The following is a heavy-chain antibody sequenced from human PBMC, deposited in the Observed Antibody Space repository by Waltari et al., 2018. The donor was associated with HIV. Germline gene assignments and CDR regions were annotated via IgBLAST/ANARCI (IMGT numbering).Heavy chain of an antibody. V-gene: IGHV3-53*01. J-gene: IGHJ6*02. CDR1: GLTASGNY. Sequence: EVQLVESGGGLIEPGGSLRLSCAAPGLTASGNYMSWVRQAPGKGLEWVSVIYSGGSRYYADSVKGRFTISRDNSKNTLSLHMNSLGPEDTAVYYCARDPRSSGYYGMDVWGQGTTVTVSS. CDR2: IYSGGSR. D-gene: IGHD1-26*01. CDR3: ARDPRSSGYYGMDV.